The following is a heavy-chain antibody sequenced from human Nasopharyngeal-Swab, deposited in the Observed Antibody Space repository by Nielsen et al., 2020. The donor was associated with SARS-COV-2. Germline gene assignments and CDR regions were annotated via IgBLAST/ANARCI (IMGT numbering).Heavy chain of an antibody. J-gene: IGHJ6*02. CDR1: GLTFSSYW. D-gene: IGHD6-13*01. V-gene: IGHV3-74*01. Sequence: GESLKISCAASGLTFSSYWMHWVRQAPGKGLVWVSRINSDGSSASYADSVKGRFTISRDNAKNTLYLQMNSLRAEDTAVYYCARSRKLMDVWGQGTTVTVSS. CDR3: ARSRKLMDV. CDR2: INSDGSSA.